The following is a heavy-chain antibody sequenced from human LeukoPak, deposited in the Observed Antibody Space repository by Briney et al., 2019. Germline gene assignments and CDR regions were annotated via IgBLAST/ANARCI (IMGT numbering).Heavy chain of an antibody. V-gene: IGHV3-23*01. D-gene: IGHD3-22*01. CDR3: ANGSYYDSSGSFYFDY. CDR1: GFTFSSYA. CDR2: ISGSGDNT. Sequence: GGSLRLSCAASGFTFSSYAMSWVRQAPGKGLEWVSGISGSGDNTYYADSVKGRFTISRDNSKNTLYVQVNSLGTEDTAAYYCANGSYYDSSGSFYFDYWGQGTLVTVSS. J-gene: IGHJ4*02.